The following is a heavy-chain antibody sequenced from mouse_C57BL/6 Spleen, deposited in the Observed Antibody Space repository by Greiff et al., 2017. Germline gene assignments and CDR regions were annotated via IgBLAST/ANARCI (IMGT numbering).Heavy chain of an antibody. CDR1: GYTFTEYT. V-gene: IGHV1-62-2*01. J-gene: IGHJ1*03. CDR3: ARREEGAIYADWYFDV. Sequence: LQESGAELVKPGASVKLSCKASGYTFTEYTIHWVKQRSGQGLEWIGWFYPGSGSIKYNEKFKDKATLTADKSSSTAYMELSRLTSEDSAVYFCARREEGAIYADWYFDVWGTGTTVTVSS. D-gene: IGHD1-1*01. CDR2: FYPGSGSI.